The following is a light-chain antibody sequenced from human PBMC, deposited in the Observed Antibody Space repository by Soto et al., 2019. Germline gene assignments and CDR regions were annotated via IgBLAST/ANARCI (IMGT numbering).Light chain of an antibody. V-gene: IGKV3-15*01. J-gene: IGKJ4*01. Sequence: EIVMTQSPATLSVSPGERATLSCRASQSVTSNLAWYQQKPGQAPRLLIYGASTRAPGIPARFSGSGSGTEFTLTISSLQSEDFAVYYCQESNNWPLTFGGGTKVEIK. CDR1: QSVTSN. CDR3: QESNNWPLT. CDR2: GAS.